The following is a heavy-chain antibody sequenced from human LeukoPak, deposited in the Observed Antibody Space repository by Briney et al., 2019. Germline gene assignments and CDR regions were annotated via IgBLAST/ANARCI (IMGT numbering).Heavy chain of an antibody. D-gene: IGHD1-1*01. Sequence: GGSLRLSCAASGFTFSSFDMHWVRQPTGQGLEWVSTIVTASDTYYPGSVEDRFTLSRDNAKNSLYLQMNSLTAGDTAVYYCARGPPRGKYYYMDVWGKGTTVTVSS. CDR1: GFTFSSFD. V-gene: IGHV3-13*01. CDR2: IVTASDT. CDR3: ARGPPRGKYYYMDV. J-gene: IGHJ6*03.